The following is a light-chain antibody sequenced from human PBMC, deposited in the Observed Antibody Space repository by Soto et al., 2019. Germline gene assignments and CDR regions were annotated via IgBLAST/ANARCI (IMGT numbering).Light chain of an antibody. CDR2: GAT. Sequence: DIQMTQSPSSLSASVGDIVTITCRASQAIGNYLNWYQQKPGKAPNLLIFGATTLQSGVPSRFSGSGYGTNFTLIITVLQPEDFAIYYCQQCHATPLTFGQRTRLETK. J-gene: IGKJ5*01. V-gene: IGKV1-39*01. CDR3: QQCHATPLT. CDR1: QAIGNY.